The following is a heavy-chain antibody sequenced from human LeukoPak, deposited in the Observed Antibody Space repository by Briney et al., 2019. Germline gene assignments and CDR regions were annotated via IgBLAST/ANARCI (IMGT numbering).Heavy chain of an antibody. Sequence: SETLSLTCSVSGYSISNAYHWGWIRQPPGKGLEWIGSIYYSGSIFYNPSLKSRVTISIDTSKNHFSLKLSSVTAADTAVYYCARGIEMATIDSAFDIWGQGTMVTVSS. D-gene: IGHD5-24*01. CDR1: GYSISNAYH. CDR3: ARGIEMATIDSAFDI. V-gene: IGHV4-38-2*02. J-gene: IGHJ3*02. CDR2: IYYSGSI.